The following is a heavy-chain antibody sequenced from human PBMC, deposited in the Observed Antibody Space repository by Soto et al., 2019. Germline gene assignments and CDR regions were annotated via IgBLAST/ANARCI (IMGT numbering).Heavy chain of an antibody. J-gene: IGHJ4*02. D-gene: IGHD2-15*01. CDR2: ISSSSSTR. V-gene: IGHV3-48*01. Sequence: GGSLRLSCAASGFTVRSNYISWVRQAPGKGLEWVSYISSSSSTRYYADSVKGRFTSSRDNATNSLYLQMKRGRGEDKGVYFFETDKGRSPVDDWCEAMLVNVS. CDR3: ETDKGRSPVDD. CDR1: GFTVRSNY.